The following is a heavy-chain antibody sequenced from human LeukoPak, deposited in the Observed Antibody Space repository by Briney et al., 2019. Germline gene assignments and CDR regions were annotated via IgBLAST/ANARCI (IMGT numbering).Heavy chain of an antibody. D-gene: IGHD3-22*01. Sequence: GKSLTLSCVVSGFNFDNFAMHWVRQPLGKGLEWVAVISHDGRTKYYADSMKGRITISRDNAKNSLYLQMNSLRAEDTAVYYCARDPEGASYDSSGYYGLVGYYFDYWGQGTLVTVSS. J-gene: IGHJ4*02. CDR3: ARDPEGASYDSSGYYGLVGYYFDY. CDR2: ISHDGRTK. V-gene: IGHV3-30*04. CDR1: GFNFDNFA.